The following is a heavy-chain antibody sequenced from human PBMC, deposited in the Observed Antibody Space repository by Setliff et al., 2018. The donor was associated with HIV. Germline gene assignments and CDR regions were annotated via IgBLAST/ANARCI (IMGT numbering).Heavy chain of an antibody. CDR2: VCYSRSS. V-gene: IGHV4-39*01. Sequence: SETLSLTCTVSGGSVSSSSSYWGWIRQPPGKGLEWIGNVCYSRSSYYNPSLKSRVTISVDTSKNQFSLKLSSVTAADTAVYYCARRQQLWLLYAFDIWGQGTMVTVSS. J-gene: IGHJ3*02. CDR3: ARRQQLWLLYAFDI. CDR1: GGSVSSSSSY. D-gene: IGHD5-18*01.